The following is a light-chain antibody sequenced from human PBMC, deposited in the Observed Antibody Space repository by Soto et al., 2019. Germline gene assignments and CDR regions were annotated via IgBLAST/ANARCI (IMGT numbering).Light chain of an antibody. J-gene: IGLJ1*01. CDR3: CSYAGTYTYV. CDR1: SSEIGGYNY. Sequence: QSALTQPRSVSGSPGQSVAISCTGNSSEIGGYNYVSWFQQHPGKAPKLMIYDVSKWPSGVPDRFSGSKSGNTASLTISGLQAEDEADYYCCSYAGTYTYVFGTGTKVTVL. CDR2: DVS. V-gene: IGLV2-11*01.